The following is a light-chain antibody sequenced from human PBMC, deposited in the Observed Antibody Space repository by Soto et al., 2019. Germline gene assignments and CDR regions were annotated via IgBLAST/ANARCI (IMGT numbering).Light chain of an antibody. Sequence: DIQMTQSPSTLSASVGDRVTITCRASQSISNWLAWYQQKPGKAPKFLIYDASSLESGVPSRFRGSGSGTEFTLTISSLQTDDFATYYCQQYKSYPMYTFGQGTKLDIK. CDR2: DAS. V-gene: IGKV1-5*01. J-gene: IGKJ2*01. CDR3: QQYKSYPMYT. CDR1: QSISNW.